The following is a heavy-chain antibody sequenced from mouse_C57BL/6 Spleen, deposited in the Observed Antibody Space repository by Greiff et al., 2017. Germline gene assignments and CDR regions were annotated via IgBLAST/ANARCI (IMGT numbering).Heavy chain of an antibody. J-gene: IGHJ2*01. CDR3: ASLITTVVAGDY. CDR1: GYAFSSSW. Sequence: VQLQQSGPELVKPGASVKISCTASGYAFSSSWMHWVKQRPGKGLEWIGRIYPGDGGTNYNGKFKGKPTLTADKSSSTAYMQLSSLTSEDTAVYFCASLITTVVAGDYWGQGTTLTVSS. CDR2: IYPGDGGT. V-gene: IGHV1-82*01. D-gene: IGHD1-1*01.